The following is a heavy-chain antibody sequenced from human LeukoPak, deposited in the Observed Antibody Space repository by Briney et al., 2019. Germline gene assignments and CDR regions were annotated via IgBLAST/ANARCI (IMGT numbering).Heavy chain of an antibody. D-gene: IGHD6-6*01. V-gene: IGHV4-59*08. Sequence: PSETLSLTCTVSGGSISSYYWSWIRQPPGKGLEWIGSIYHSGSTYYNPSLKSRVTISVDTSKNQFSLKLSSVTAADTAVYYCARLSPYSSSPNFDYWGQGTLVTVSS. CDR3: ARLSPYSSSPNFDY. CDR1: GGSISSYY. J-gene: IGHJ4*02. CDR2: IYHSGST.